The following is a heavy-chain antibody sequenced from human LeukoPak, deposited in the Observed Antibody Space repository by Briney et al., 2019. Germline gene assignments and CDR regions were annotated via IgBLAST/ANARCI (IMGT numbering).Heavy chain of an antibody. CDR1: GGSISSYD. V-gene: IGHV4-59*08. CDR2: IYYSGST. Sequence: PSETLSLTCTVSGGSISSYDWSWIRRPPGKGLEWIGYIYYSGSTNYNPSLKSRVTISVDTSKNQFSLKLSSVTAADTAVYYCARHGAPGSFDYWGQGTLVTVSS. J-gene: IGHJ4*02. D-gene: IGHD3-10*01. CDR3: ARHGAPGSFDY.